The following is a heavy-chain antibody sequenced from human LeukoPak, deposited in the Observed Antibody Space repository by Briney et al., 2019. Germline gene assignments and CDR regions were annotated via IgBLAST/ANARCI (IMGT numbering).Heavy chain of an antibody. J-gene: IGHJ4*02. Sequence: PSETLPLTCTVSGGSISSYYWSWIRQPAGKGLEWIGRIYTSGSTNYNPSLKSRVTMSVDTSKNQFSLKLSSVTAADTAVYYCARHPYYYDSSGYPYFDYWGQGTLVTVSA. D-gene: IGHD3-22*01. CDR2: IYTSGST. CDR3: ARHPYYYDSSGYPYFDY. V-gene: IGHV4-4*07. CDR1: GGSISSYY.